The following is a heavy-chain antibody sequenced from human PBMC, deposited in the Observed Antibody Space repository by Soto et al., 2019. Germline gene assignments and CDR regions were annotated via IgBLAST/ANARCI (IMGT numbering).Heavy chain of an antibody. CDR3: ARDLLVFDSSGFHF. Sequence: QVQLQESGPGLVKASQTLSLNCTVSGDPIGSGDFYWTWIRQTPGRGLEWIGNIYHSGTTSYIPSLESRISISIDTSRNVFSLSLASVTVADTAVYFCARDLLVFDSSGFHFWGRGILVTVAS. V-gene: IGHV4-30-4*01. CDR2: IYHSGTT. D-gene: IGHD3-22*01. J-gene: IGHJ5*01. CDR1: GDPIGSGDFY.